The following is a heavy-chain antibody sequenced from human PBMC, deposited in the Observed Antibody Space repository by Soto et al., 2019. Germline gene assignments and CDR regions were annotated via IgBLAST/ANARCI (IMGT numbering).Heavy chain of an antibody. CDR2: ISGSGGST. CDR3: FNYYDSSGYIWLLGY. J-gene: IGHJ4*02. V-gene: IGHV3-23*01. CDR1: GFTFSSYA. D-gene: IGHD3-22*01. Sequence: GGSLRLSCAASGFTFSSYAMSWVRQAPGKGLEWVSAISGSGGSTYYADSVKGRFTISRDNSKNTLYLQMNSLRAEDTAVYYCFNYYDSSGYIWLLGYWGQGTLVTVSS.